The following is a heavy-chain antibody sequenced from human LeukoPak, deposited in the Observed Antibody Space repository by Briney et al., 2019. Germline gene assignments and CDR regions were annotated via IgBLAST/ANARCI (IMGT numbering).Heavy chain of an antibody. CDR1: GFTFSSYA. J-gene: IGHJ4*02. V-gene: IGHV3-30*04. CDR3: ARDSDWGSLDY. D-gene: IGHD7-27*01. Sequence: GRSLRLSCAASGFTFSSYAMHWVRHAPGKGLEWVAVISYDGSNKYYADSVKGRFTISRDNSKNTLYLQMNSLRAEDTAVYYCARDSDWGSLDYWGQGTLVTVSS. CDR2: ISYDGSNK.